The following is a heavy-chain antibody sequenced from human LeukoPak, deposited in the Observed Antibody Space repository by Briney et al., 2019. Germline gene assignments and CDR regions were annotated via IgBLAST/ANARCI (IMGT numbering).Heavy chain of an antibody. CDR3: ASNQYYYDSSGYYYYYYYYYMDV. D-gene: IGHD3-22*01. CDR2: ICYSGST. Sequence: PSETLSLTCTVSGGSISSYYWSWIRQPPGKGLEWIGYICYSGSTNYNPSLKSRVTISVDTSKNQFSLKLSSVTAADTAVYYCASNQYYYDSSGYYYYYYYYYMDVWGKGTTVTVSS. V-gene: IGHV4-59*01. CDR1: GGSISSYY. J-gene: IGHJ6*03.